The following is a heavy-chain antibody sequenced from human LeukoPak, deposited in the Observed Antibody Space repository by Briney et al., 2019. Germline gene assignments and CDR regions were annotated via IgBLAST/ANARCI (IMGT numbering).Heavy chain of an antibody. V-gene: IGHV7-4-1*02. Sequence: ASVKVSCKASGYTFASYAMNWVRQAPGQGLEWMGWINTNTGNPTYAQGFTGRFVFSLDTSVSTAYLQISSLKAEDTAVYYCARGPTPHPGGYSYGYGDYWGQGTLVTVSS. CDR2: INTNTGNP. CDR3: ARGPTPHPGGYSYGYGDY. CDR1: GYTFASYA. D-gene: IGHD5-18*01. J-gene: IGHJ4*02.